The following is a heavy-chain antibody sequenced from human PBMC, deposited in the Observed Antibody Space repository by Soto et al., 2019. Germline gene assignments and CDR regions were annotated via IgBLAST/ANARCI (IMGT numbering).Heavy chain of an antibody. J-gene: IGHJ4*02. Sequence: GGSLRLSCAASGFTFSNYAMHWVPQAPGKGLEWVALTSYDGNNEYYTDSVKGRFTISRDNSKNTLFLQMNSPRPEDTAVYYCAKDKGVFNWATSYFDYWGQGALVTVSS. V-gene: IGHV3-30*18. D-gene: IGHD1-1*01. CDR1: GFTFSNYA. CDR2: TSYDGNNE. CDR3: AKDKGVFNWATSYFDY.